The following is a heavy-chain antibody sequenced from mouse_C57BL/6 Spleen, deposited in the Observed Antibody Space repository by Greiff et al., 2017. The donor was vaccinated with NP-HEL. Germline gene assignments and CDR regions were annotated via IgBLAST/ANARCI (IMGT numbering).Heavy chain of an antibody. J-gene: IGHJ1*03. CDR1: GYTFPTYW. D-gene: IGHD1-1*01. V-gene: IGHV1-55*01. CDR2: IYPGSGST. Sequence: VQLQQPGAELVKPGASVKMSCKASGYTFPTYWITWVKQRPGQGLEWIGDIYPGSGSTNDNEKFKSKATLTVDTSSSTAYMQLSSLTSEDSAVYYCAQYYGSSHWYFDVWGTGTTVTVSS. CDR3: AQYYGSSHWYFDV.